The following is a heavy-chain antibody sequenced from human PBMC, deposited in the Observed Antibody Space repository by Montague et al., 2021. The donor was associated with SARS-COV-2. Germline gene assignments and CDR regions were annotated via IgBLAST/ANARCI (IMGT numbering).Heavy chain of an antibody. Sequence: TLSLTCTVSGGSISSGGYYWSWIRQHPGEGLEWIGYIYHSGSTYYNPSLKSRVTISVDTSKNQFSLKLSSVTAADTAVYYCARDTGISGAFDIWGQGTMVTVSS. J-gene: IGHJ3*02. CDR2: IYHSGST. V-gene: IGHV4-31*03. D-gene: IGHD2-15*01. CDR3: ARDTGISGAFDI. CDR1: GGSISSGGYY.